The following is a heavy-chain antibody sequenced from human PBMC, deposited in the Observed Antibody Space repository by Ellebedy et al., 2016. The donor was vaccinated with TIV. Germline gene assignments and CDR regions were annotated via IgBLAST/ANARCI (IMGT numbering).Heavy chain of an antibody. D-gene: IGHD1-26*01. CDR1: GFIFDDYA. CDR3: VKDGEIVGATYRSWYFDL. J-gene: IGHJ2*01. V-gene: IGHV3-9*01. CDR2: ISWNSGSL. Sequence: GGSLRLSCAASGFIFDDYAMHWVRQVPGRGLEWVSGISWNSGSLDYADSVKGRFTISRDNGNNSLYLQMNSLRVEDTALYYCVKDGEIVGATYRSWYFDLWGRGSLVTVSS.